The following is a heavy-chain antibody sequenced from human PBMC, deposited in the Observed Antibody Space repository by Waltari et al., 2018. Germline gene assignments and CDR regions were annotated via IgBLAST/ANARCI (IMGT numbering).Heavy chain of an antibody. CDR3: ARHDSWNPGDY. V-gene: IGHV5-51*01. Sequence: EVQLVQSGAEVKKPGEALKISCKGSGYSFTSYWIGWVRQMPGKGLEWMGIIYPGDSETRDSPSFQGQVSISADKSISPAYLQWSSVEASGTAMYYCARHDSWNPGDYWGQGTLVTVSS. D-gene: IGHD1-20*01. CDR2: IYPGDSET. CDR1: GYSFTSYW. J-gene: IGHJ4*02.